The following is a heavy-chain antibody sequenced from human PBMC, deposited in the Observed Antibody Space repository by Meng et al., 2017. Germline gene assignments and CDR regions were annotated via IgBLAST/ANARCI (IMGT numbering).Heavy chain of an antibody. CDR3: ARGLPGTTAFDI. D-gene: IGHD1-1*01. CDR2: ISAYNGNT. Sequence: ASVKVSCKASGYTFTSYGISWVRQDPGQGLEWMGWISAYNGNTNYAQKLQGRVTMTTDTSTSTAYMELSSLRSEDTAVYYCARGLPGTTAFDIWGQGTMVTVSS. V-gene: IGHV1-18*01. J-gene: IGHJ3*02. CDR1: GYTFTSYG.